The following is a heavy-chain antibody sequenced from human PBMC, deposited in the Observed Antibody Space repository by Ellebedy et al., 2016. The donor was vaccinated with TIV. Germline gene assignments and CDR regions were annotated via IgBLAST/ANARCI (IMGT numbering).Heavy chain of an antibody. D-gene: IGHD3-10*01. J-gene: IGHJ4*02. CDR3: ARDQGYGSGSFTGFDY. Sequence: GESLKISCAASGFTLSSYWMHWVRQAPGKGLVWVSRVHTDGSGANYADSVKGRFTISRDNARNALYLQMDSLRAEDTAVYYCARDQGYGSGSFTGFDYWGQGALVTVSS. CDR2: VHTDGSGA. V-gene: IGHV3-74*01. CDR1: GFTLSSYW.